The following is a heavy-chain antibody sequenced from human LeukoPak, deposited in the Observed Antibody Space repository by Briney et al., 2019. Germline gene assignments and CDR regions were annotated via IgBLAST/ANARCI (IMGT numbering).Heavy chain of an antibody. CDR3: ARAFDTARIDY. V-gene: IGHV4-34*01. Sequence: NPSEPCPSPALSMVGPSVVTTGAGSASPQGRGWSGLGEINHSGSTNYNPSLKSRVTISVDTSKNQFSLKLSSVTAADTAVYYCARAFDTARIDYWGQGTLVTVSS. D-gene: IGHD5-18*01. J-gene: IGHJ4*02. CDR2: INHSGST. CDR1: VGPSVVTT.